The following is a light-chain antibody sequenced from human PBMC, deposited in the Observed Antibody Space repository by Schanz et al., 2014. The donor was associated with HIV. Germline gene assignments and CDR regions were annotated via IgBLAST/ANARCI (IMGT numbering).Light chain of an antibody. CDR1: SSNIGAGYD. Sequence: QSVLTQPPSVSGAPGQRVTISCTGSSSNIGAGYDLHWYQQLPGTAPKLLIYANSNRPSGVPDRVSGSKSGTSASLAITGLQAEDEGDYYCQSYDRSVGELVIGGGTKLTVL. V-gene: IGLV1-40*01. CDR3: QSYDRSVGELV. CDR2: ANS. J-gene: IGLJ2*01.